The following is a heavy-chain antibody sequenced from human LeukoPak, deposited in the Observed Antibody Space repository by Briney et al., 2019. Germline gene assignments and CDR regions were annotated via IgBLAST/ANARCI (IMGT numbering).Heavy chain of an antibody. J-gene: IGHJ4*02. Sequence: ASVKVSFKASVYTFTSDGISWVRQAPGQGLEWMAWISAYSGNTKYAQKIQGRVTMTTDTSTSTAYMELRSLRSDDTAVYYCARDAVSTVTAGGIDYWGQGTLVTVSS. D-gene: IGHD2-21*02. V-gene: IGHV1-18*01. CDR1: VYTFTSDG. CDR2: ISAYSGNT. CDR3: ARDAVSTVTAGGIDY.